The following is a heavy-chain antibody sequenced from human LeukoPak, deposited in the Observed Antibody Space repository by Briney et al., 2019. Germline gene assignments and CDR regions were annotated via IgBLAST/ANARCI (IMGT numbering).Heavy chain of an antibody. J-gene: IGHJ4*02. CDR2: ISAYNGNT. D-gene: IGHD3-16*02. CDR1: GYTFTSYD. V-gene: IGHV1-18*01. CDR3: ARVNYDYVWGSYRLPDY. Sequence: RRASVKVSCKASGYTFTSYDINWVRQAPGQGLEWMGWISAYNGNTNYAQKLQGRVTMTTDTSTSTAYMELRSLRSDDTAVYYCARVNYDYVWGSYRLPDYWGQGTLVTVSS.